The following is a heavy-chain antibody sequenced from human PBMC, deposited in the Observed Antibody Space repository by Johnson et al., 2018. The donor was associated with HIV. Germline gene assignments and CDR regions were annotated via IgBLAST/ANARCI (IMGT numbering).Heavy chain of an antibody. CDR1: GFTVSSNY. CDR2: IYSGGST. V-gene: IGHV3-53*01. CDR3: ARDPGGSLGAFDI. J-gene: IGHJ3*02. Sequence: MQLVESGGGLIQPGGSLRLSCAASGFTVSSNYMSWVRQAPGKGLEWVSVIYSGGSTYYADSVKGRFTISRDNSKNTLYLQMNSLRVEDTAVYYCARDPGGSLGAFDIGGQGTIVTVSS. D-gene: IGHD1-26*01.